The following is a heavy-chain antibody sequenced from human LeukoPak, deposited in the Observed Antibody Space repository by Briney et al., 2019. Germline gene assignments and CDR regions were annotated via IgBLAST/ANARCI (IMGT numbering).Heavy chain of an antibody. CDR2: ISFDGSNK. D-gene: IGHD1-14*01. Sequence: GGSLRLSCAASGFTFSSYGMHWVRQAPGKGLEWVAVISFDGSNKYYADSVKGRFTISRDNSKNTLYLQMNSLRAEDTAVYYCARDRAGTKQTHWGQGTLVTVSS. V-gene: IGHV3-30*03. CDR3: ARDRAGTKQTH. CDR1: GFTFSSYG. J-gene: IGHJ4*02.